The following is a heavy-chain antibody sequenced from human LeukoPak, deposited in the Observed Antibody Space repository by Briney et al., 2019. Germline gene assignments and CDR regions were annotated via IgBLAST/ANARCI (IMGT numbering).Heavy chain of an antibody. Sequence: GASLKVSCKASGYTLTTYAMSWVRQAPGQGLEWMEWINTNTGNPSYARGFTGRVVFFLDTSVSTAYLQISSLKAEDTAVYYCVLGSGCPDAFDIWGQGTMVTVSS. CDR2: INTNTGNP. J-gene: IGHJ3*02. CDR1: GYTLTTYA. V-gene: IGHV7-4-1*02. CDR3: VLGSGCPDAFDI. D-gene: IGHD3-22*01.